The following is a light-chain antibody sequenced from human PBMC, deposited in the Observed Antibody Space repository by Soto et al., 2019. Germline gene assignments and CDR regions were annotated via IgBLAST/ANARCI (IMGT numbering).Light chain of an antibody. CDR2: EGT. CDR3: SANVGSNSWV. Sequence: QSALAQPASVSGSPGQSITISCTGSNSDVGSFELVSWYQHHPGKAPKLMIYEGTQRPSGISDRFSGSKSGNTASLTISGLQAEDEADYVFSANVGSNSWVFGAGTKLTVL. V-gene: IGLV2-23*01. CDR1: NSDVGSFEL. J-gene: IGLJ3*02.